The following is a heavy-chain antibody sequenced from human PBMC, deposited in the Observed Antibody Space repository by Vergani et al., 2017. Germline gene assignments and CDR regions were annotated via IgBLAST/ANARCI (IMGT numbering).Heavy chain of an antibody. CDR3: AKASPRNSGYDYLYYFHAMDV. Sequence: EVQLLESGGGLVQPGGSLRLSCAASGFTFSSSAMSWVRQAPGKGLEWVSAISGSGGSTYYADSVKGRFTISRDNSKNTLYLQMNSLSAGDTAVYYCAKASPRNSGYDYLYYFHAMDVGGKGTTVTVS. CDR2: ISGSGGST. CDR1: GFTFSSSA. J-gene: IGHJ6*04. V-gene: IGHV3-23*01. D-gene: IGHD5-12*01.